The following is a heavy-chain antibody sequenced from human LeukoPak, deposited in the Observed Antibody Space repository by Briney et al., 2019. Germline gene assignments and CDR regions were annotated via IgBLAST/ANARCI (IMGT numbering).Heavy chain of an antibody. Sequence: SETLSLTCTVSGGSIGTYYWSWIRQPPGKGLEWIGYIYYNGHTDYNPSLRSRVTISVHTSKNQFSLKLSSVTAADTAVYYCARFGIAEGDAFDIWGQGTMVTVSS. CDR3: ARFGIAEGDAFDI. CDR1: GGSIGTYY. CDR2: IYYNGHT. J-gene: IGHJ3*02. D-gene: IGHD6-13*01. V-gene: IGHV4-59*01.